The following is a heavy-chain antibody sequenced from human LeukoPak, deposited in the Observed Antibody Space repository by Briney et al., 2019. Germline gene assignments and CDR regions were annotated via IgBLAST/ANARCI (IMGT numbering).Heavy chain of an antibody. CDR2: IYTGGNP. J-gene: IGHJ4*02. D-gene: IGHD1-26*01. CDR1: GGSISSYY. CDR3: ARVSGSSPGFDY. V-gene: IGHV3-53*01. Sequence: PSETLSLTCTVSGGSISSYYWSWVRQAPGKGLEWVSAIYTGGNPYYADSVKGRFTISRDNSKNTLYLQMNSLRAEDTAVYYCARVSGSSPGFDYWGQGTLVTVSS.